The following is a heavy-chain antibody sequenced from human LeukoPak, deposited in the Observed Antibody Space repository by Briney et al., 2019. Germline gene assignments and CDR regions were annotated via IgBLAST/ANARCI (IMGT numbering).Heavy chain of an antibody. V-gene: IGHV1-46*01. CDR2: INPSGGST. Sequence: GASVKVSCKASGYTFTSYYMHWVRQAPGQGLEWMGIINPSGGSTSYAQKFQGRVTMTRDTSTSTVYMELSSLRSEDTAVYYCARDVGDYYGSGSYVDYWGQGTLVTVSS. J-gene: IGHJ4*02. CDR3: ARDVGDYYGSGSYVDY. D-gene: IGHD3-10*01. CDR1: GYTFTSYY.